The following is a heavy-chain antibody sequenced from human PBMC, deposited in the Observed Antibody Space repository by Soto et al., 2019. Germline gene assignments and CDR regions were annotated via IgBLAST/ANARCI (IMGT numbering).Heavy chain of an antibody. Sequence: ASVKVSCKASGGTFSSYAIRWVRQAPGQGLEWMGWSSAYNGNTNYAQKLQGRVTMTTDTSTSTAYMELRSLRSDDTAVYYCARDTSAVYYYGMDVWGQGTTVTVPS. CDR3: ARDTSAVYYYGMDV. J-gene: IGHJ6*02. CDR1: GGTFSSYA. CDR2: SSAYNGNT. V-gene: IGHV1-18*01. D-gene: IGHD3-3*01.